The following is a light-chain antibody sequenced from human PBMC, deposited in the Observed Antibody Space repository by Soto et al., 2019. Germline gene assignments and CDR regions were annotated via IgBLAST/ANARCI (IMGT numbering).Light chain of an antibody. CDR3: QQYNIWPQT. Sequence: EIVLTQSPDTLTLSPGERSTLSCRSSQSISSSHLAWYQQRPGQAPRLLIYGASTRATGIPARFSGSGSGTEFTLTISSLQSEDFAVYFCQQYNIWPQTFGQGTKVDIK. V-gene: IGKV3-15*01. CDR2: GAS. J-gene: IGKJ1*01. CDR1: QSISSSH.